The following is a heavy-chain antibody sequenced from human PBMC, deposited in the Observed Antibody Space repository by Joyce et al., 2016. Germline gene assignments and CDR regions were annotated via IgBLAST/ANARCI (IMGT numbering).Heavy chain of an antibody. D-gene: IGHD1-26*01. J-gene: IGHJ5*02. CDR2: MSHSGMRKSGVT. Sequence: QVQLQQSGPGLVKPSETLSLTCTVSGASISGDYWSWIRQPPGKGLEWIGHMSHSGMRKSGVTFYNPSLKRRVTISGDTSSNQLFLRLTSLTGADTAIYFCARDSGIDSGTYPGWFGPWGQGTLVTVSS. V-gene: IGHV4-59*01. CDR1: GASISGDY. CDR3: ARDSGIDSGTYPGWFGP.